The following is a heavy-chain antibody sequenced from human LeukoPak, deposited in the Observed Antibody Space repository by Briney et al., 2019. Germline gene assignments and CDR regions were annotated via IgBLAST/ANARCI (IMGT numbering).Heavy chain of an antibody. CDR2: ISDDGGST. D-gene: IGHD3-10*01. CDR3: ARDDYYGSGSYAPFDI. V-gene: IGHV3-23*01. CDR1: GFTFNTYV. J-gene: IGHJ3*02. Sequence: PGGSLRLSCAASGFTFNTYVMSWVRQAPGKGLEWVSTISDDGGSTYYADSVKGRFTISRDNAKNSLYLQINSLRAEDTALYYCARDDYYGSGSYAPFDIWGQGTMVTVSS.